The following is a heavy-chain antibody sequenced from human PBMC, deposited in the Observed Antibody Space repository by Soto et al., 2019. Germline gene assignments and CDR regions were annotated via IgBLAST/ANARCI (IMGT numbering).Heavy chain of an antibody. V-gene: IGHV3-21*01. CDR3: ARDQPGYSYGYGLGY. D-gene: IGHD5-18*01. J-gene: IGHJ4*02. CDR1: GFTFISYS. Sequence: EVQLVESGGGLVKPGGPLRLSCAASGFTFISYSINWVRQAPGKGLEWVSSISSSSSYIYYAESVKGRFTISRDNAKNSLYLQMNSLRADDTAVYYCARDQPGYSYGYGLGYWGQGTLVTVSS. CDR2: ISSSSSYI.